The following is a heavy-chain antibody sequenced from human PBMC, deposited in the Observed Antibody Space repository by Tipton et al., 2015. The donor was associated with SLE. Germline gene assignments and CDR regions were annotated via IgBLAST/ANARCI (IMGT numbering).Heavy chain of an antibody. D-gene: IGHD3-3*01. J-gene: IGHJ5*02. V-gene: IGHV4-38-2*01. CDR3: ATQKYFEFWRALNWFDP. Sequence: TLSLTCAVSGYSISTNYYWGWIRQSPGKGLGWIGSIYHSGSTYYNPSLKNRVSISVDTSKNQFSLQLNSVTAADTAVYYCATQKYFEFWRALNWFDPWGQGTLVTVSS. CDR2: IYHSGST. CDR1: GYSISTNYY.